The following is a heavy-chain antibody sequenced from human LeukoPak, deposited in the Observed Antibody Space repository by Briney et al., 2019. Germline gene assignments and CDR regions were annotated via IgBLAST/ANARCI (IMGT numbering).Heavy chain of an antibody. V-gene: IGHV3-23*01. Sequence: PGGSLRLSCAAPGFTFSSYAMSWVRQAPGKGLEWVSAISGSGGSTYYADSVKGRFTISRDNSKNTLYLQMNSLRAEDTAVYYCAKDDDYGDYFDYWGQGTLVTVSS. D-gene: IGHD4-17*01. J-gene: IGHJ4*02. CDR2: ISGSGGST. CDR1: GFTFSSYA. CDR3: AKDDDYGDYFDY.